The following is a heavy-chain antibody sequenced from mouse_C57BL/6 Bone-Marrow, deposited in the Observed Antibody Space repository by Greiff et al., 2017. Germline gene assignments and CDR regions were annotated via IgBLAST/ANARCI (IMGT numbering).Heavy chain of an antibody. CDR3: ARALYYGSSYGDWYFEV. CDR2: ISYSGST. CDR1: GYSITSDY. Sequence: EVKLVESGPGLAKPSQTLSLTCSVTGYSITSDYWNWIRKFPGNKLEYMGYISYSGSTYYNPSLKSRISITRDTSKNQYYLQLNSVTTEDTATYYCARALYYGSSYGDWYFEVWGTGTTVTVSS. J-gene: IGHJ1*03. D-gene: IGHD1-1*01. V-gene: IGHV3-8*01.